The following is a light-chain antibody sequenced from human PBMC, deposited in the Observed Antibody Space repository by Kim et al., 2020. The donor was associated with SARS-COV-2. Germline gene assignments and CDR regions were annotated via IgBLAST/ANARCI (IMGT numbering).Light chain of an antibody. CDR3: ATWDDSLGGGV. J-gene: IGLJ3*02. CDR2: DTT. V-gene: IGLV1-51*01. CDR1: NSNIGSNS. Sequence: QSVLTQPPSVSAAPGQKVTFSCSGANSNIGSNSVSWYQHVPGTAPRLLIYDTTNRPRDIPDRFSGSKSGTSATLGITGLQTGDDADYYCATWDDSLGGGVFGGGTKVTVL.